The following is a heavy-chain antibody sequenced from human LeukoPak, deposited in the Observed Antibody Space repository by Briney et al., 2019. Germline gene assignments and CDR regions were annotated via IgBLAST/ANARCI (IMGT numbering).Heavy chain of an antibody. J-gene: IGHJ4*02. CDR1: GFSFRDYT. CDR2: ISSSSSYI. D-gene: IGHD1/OR15-1a*01. V-gene: IGHV3-21*01. CDR3: AKDSPSRTATTEVPVDY. Sequence: GGSLRLSCAASGFSFRDYTMNWVRQAPGKGLEWLASISSSSSYIYFANSVRGRFTISRDNAKNSLCLQMNSLRAEDTAVYYCAKDSPSRTATTEVPVDYWGQGTLVTVSS.